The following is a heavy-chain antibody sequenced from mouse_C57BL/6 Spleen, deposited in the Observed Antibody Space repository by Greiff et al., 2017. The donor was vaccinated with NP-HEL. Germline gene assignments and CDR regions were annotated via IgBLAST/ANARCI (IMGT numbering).Heavy chain of an antibody. CDR1: GYAFTNYL. V-gene: IGHV1-54*01. J-gene: IGHJ2*01. CDR2: INPGSGGT. Sequence: VQLQQSGAELVRPGTSVKVSCKASGYAFTNYLIEWVKQRPGQGLEWIGVINPGSGGTNYNEKFKGKATLTADKSSSTAYMQLSSLTSEDSAVYFCARRRTGTHFDYWGQGTTRTVSS. D-gene: IGHD4-1*01. CDR3: ARRRTGTHFDY.